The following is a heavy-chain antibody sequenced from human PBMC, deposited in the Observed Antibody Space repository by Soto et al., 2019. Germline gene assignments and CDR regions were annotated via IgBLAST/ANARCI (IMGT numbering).Heavy chain of an antibody. CDR2: INADKGNT. J-gene: IGHJ6*02. CDR1: GYKFSTYV. V-gene: IGHV1-3*01. CDR3: THGMDV. Sequence: ASVKVSCKASGYKFSTYVIHRVRQAPGQRPEWMGWINADKGNTKYSPRFQGRVTMTRDASASTVYMELSSLGSEDTAVYYCTHGMDVWGQGTTVTVSS.